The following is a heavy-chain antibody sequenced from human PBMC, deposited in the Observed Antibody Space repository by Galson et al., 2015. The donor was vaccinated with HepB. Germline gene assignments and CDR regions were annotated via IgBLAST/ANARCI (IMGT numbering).Heavy chain of an antibody. V-gene: IGHV3-74*01. CDR2: IHSDGSKI. CDR3: ARGGFGSGTDF. Sequence: SLRLSCAASGFTFSTYWMYWVRQTPGRGLVWLSCIHSDGSKIGYADSVKGRFTISRDNAKNTLYLQMNRLRVEDTAVYYCARGGFGSGTDFGGQVTLVTVSS. D-gene: IGHD1-1*01. J-gene: IGHJ4*02. CDR1: GFTFSTYW.